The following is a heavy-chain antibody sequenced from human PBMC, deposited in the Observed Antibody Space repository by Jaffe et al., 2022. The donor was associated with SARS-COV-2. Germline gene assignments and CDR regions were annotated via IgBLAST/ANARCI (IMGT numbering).Heavy chain of an antibody. J-gene: IGHJ4*02. V-gene: IGHV3-23*04. CDR1: GFTFSSYA. CDR3: AKDTEPYSSGSHYFDY. Sequence: EVQLVESGGGLVQPGGSLRLSCAASGFTFSSYAMSWVRQAPGKGLEWVSAISGSGGSTYYADSVKGRFTISRDNSKNTLYLQMNSLRAEDTAVYYCAKDTEPYSSGSHYFDYWGQGTLVTVSS. CDR2: ISGSGGST. D-gene: IGHD6-19*01.